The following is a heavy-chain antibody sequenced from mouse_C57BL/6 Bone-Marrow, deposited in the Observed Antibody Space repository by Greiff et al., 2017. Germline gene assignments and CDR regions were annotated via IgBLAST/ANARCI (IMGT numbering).Heavy chain of an antibody. CDR1: GYTFTSYG. D-gene: IGHD1-1*01. CDR2: IYPRSGNT. V-gene: IGHV1-81*01. CDR3: AREASTTCVDV. J-gene: IGHJ2*01. Sequence: VQLQQSGAELARPGASVKLSCKASGYTFTSYGISWVKQRTGQGLEWIGEIYPRSGNTYYNEKFKGKATLTADKSSSTAYMVLRSLTSEDSAVYFWAREASTTCVDVWGKGTTRTVSS.